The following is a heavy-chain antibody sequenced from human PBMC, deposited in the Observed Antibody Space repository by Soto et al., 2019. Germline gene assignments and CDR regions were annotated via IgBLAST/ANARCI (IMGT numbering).Heavy chain of an antibody. Sequence: GASVKVSCKASGYTFTSYAMHWVRQAPGQRLEWMGWINAGNGNTKYSQKFQGRVTITRDTSASTAYMELSSLRSEDTAVYYCARAKSTVTTMDYYYYYMDVWGKGTTVTVSS. CDR1: GYTFTSYA. J-gene: IGHJ6*03. V-gene: IGHV1-3*01. CDR3: ARAKSTVTTMDYYYYYMDV. D-gene: IGHD4-17*01. CDR2: INAGNGNT.